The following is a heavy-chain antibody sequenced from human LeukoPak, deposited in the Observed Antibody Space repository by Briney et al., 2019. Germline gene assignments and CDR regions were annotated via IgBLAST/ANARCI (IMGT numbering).Heavy chain of an antibody. V-gene: IGHV1-69*06. D-gene: IGHD3-22*01. Sequence: GSSVKVSCKASGGTFSSYAISWVRQAPGQGLEWMGRIIPIFGTANYEQKFQGRVTITADKSTSTAYMELSRLRSEDTGVYYCASSPDYYDSSGYYFNWGQGTLVTVSS. CDR3: ASSPDYYDSSGYYFN. CDR2: IIPIFGTA. CDR1: GGTFSSYA. J-gene: IGHJ4*02.